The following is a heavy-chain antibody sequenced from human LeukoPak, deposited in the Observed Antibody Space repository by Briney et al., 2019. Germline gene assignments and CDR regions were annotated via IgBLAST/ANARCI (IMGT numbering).Heavy chain of an antibody. J-gene: IGHJ4*02. V-gene: IGHV3-66*01. Sequence: GGSLRLSCAASGFTVSSNYMSWVRQAPGKGLEWVSVIYSGGSTYYADSVKGRFTISRDNSKNTLYLQMNSLRAEDTAVYYCAREGDSSSWYEDYWGQGTLVTVSS. CDR3: AREGDSSSWYEDY. CDR2: IYSGGST. CDR1: GFTVSSNY. D-gene: IGHD6-13*01.